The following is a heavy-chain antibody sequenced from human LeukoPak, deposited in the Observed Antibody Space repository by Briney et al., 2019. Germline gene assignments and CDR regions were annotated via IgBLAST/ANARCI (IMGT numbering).Heavy chain of an antibody. CDR2: ISAYNGNT. J-gene: IGHJ6*02. D-gene: IGHD2-2*01. V-gene: IGHV1-18*01. CDR3: ARDIVVVPAAKDYYYGMDV. CDR1: GYTFTSYG. Sequence: ASVKVSCKASGYTFTSYGISWVRQAPGQGLEWMGWISAYNGNTNYAQKLQGRVTMTTDTSTSTAYMELRSLRSDDTAVYYCARDIVVVPAAKDYYYGMDVWGQGTMVTVSS.